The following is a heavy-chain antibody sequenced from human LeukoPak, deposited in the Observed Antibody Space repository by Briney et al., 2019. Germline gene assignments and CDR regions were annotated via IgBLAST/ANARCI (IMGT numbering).Heavy chain of an antibody. CDR3: ARNWFDP. Sequence: GSLRLSCGASGFTVSSDYMSWVRQAPGKGLEWVSVIYSGGSTYYADSVKGRFTISRDKSKNTVYLQMNSLRFEDTAMYYCARNWFDPWGQGTLVTVSS. J-gene: IGHJ5*02. CDR1: GFTVSSDY. V-gene: IGHV3-53*05. CDR2: IYSGGST.